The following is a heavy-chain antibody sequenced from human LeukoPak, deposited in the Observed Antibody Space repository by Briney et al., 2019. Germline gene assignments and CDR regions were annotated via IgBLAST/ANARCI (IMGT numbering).Heavy chain of an antibody. D-gene: IGHD4-17*01. V-gene: IGHV4-61*02. CDR1: GGSISSGSYY. J-gene: IGHJ3*02. Sequence: SETLSLTCTVSGGSISSGSYYWSWIRQPAGKGLEWIGRFYTSGSTNYNPSLKSRVTISVDTSKNQFSLNLNSVTAADTAVYYCARRPRRTTVTTRGAFDIWGQGTMVTVSS. CDR3: ARRPRRTTVTTRGAFDI. CDR2: FYTSGST.